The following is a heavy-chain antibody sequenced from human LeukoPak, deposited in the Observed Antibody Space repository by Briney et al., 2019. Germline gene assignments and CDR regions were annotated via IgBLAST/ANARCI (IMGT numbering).Heavy chain of an antibody. Sequence: GGSLRLSCAASGFTFSSYGMHRVRQAPGKGLEWVAAISYDGRNKEYVDSVKGRFTISRDNSKNTLYLQMNSLRAEDTAVYYCAKDRGYSHGFDYWGQGTLVTVSS. CDR2: ISYDGRNK. J-gene: IGHJ4*02. CDR3: AKDRGYSHGFDY. V-gene: IGHV3-30*18. D-gene: IGHD5-18*01. CDR1: GFTFSSYG.